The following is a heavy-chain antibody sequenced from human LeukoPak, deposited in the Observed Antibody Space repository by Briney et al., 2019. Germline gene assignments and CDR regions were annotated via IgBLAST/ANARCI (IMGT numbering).Heavy chain of an antibody. CDR3: ARSPAYCGGDCPTGGAFDI. V-gene: IGHV4-38-2*02. CDR2: IYYSGST. CDR1: GYSISTGYY. J-gene: IGHJ3*02. D-gene: IGHD2-21*02. Sequence: PSETLSLTCTVSGYSISTGYYWDWIRQPPGKGLEWIGTIYYSGSTYYNPSLKSRVTISVDTSKNQFSLKLSSVTAADTALYYCARSPAYCGGDCPTGGAFDIWGQGTTVTVSS.